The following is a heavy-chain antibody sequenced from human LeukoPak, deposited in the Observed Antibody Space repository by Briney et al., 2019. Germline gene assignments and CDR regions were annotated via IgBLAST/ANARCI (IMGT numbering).Heavy chain of an antibody. CDR3: ARHPY. J-gene: IGHJ4*02. CDR2: ISYSGST. V-gene: IGHV4-59*08. CDR1: GDSINKYY. Sequence: SETLSLTCTVSGDSINKYYCSWIRQPPGKGLEWIGYISYSGSTTYNPSLKSRVTLSVDTSKNQFSLKLSSVTAADTAVYYCARHPYWGQGTLVTVSS.